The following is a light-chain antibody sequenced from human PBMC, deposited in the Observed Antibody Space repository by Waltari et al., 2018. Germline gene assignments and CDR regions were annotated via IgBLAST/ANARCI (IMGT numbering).Light chain of an antibody. J-gene: IGKJ3*01. CDR3: QQYNTWPS. V-gene: IGKV3-15*01. CDR1: QNISTH. Sequence: EIVMTQSPATLSVSPGERATLSCRASQNISTHLVWYQHNPGQAPRLLIYAASTRATGTPARFSGHGSGTEFTLTISSLQSEDFALYYCQQYNTWPSFGPGTKVDNK. CDR2: AAS.